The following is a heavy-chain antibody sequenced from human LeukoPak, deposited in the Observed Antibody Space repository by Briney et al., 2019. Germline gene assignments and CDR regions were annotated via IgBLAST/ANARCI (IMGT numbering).Heavy chain of an antibody. J-gene: IGHJ4*02. CDR3: AKDHRWGPAEMATTFDY. Sequence: GGSLRLSCAASGFTVSSNYMSWVRQAPGKGLEWVSVIYSGGSTYYADSVKGRFTISRDNSKSTLYIQMNSLRAEDTAVYYCAKDHRWGPAEMATTFDYWGQGTLVTVSS. V-gene: IGHV3-53*01. D-gene: IGHD5-24*01. CDR1: GFTVSSNY. CDR2: IYSGGST.